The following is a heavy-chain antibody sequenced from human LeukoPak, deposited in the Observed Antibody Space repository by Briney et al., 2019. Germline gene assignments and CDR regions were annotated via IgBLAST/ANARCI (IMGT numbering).Heavy chain of an antibody. J-gene: IGHJ4*02. Sequence: SETLSLTCTVSGGSISSSSYYWGWIRLPPGKGLEWIGSIYYSGSTYYNPSLKSRVTISVDTSKNQFSLKLSSVAAADTAVYYCAREPPGYWGQGILVTVSS. CDR2: IYYSGST. CDR1: GGSISSSSYY. CDR3: AREPPGY. V-gene: IGHV4-39*02.